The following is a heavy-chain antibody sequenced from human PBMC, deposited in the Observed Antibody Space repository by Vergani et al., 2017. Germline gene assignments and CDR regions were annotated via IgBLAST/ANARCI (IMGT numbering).Heavy chain of an antibody. V-gene: IGHV3-23*04. D-gene: IGHD2-15*01. J-gene: IGHJ4*02. CDR3: AKMTFSRSEDGGHQ. CDR2: ISGSGGST. CDR1: GFTFSSYA. Sequence: EVQLVESGGGLVKPGGSLRLSCAASGFTFSSYAMSWVRQAPGKGLEWVSAISGSGGSTYYADSVKGRFTISRDNSKNTLHLQMDSLRAEDTAFYYCAKMTFSRSEDGGHQWGRGTLVTVSS.